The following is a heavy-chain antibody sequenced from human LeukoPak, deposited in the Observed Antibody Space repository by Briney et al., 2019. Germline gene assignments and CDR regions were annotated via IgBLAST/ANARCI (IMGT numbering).Heavy chain of an antibody. V-gene: IGHV4-39*02. D-gene: IGHD3-22*01. CDR2: IYYSGST. Sequence: SGTLSLTCTVSGGSISSSSYYWGWIRQPPGKGLEWIGSIYYSGSTYYNPSLKSRVTISVDTSKNQFSLKLSSVTAADTAVYYCARDRHYYESSGYNRAEYFQLWGQGTLVTVSS. CDR3: ARDRHYYESSGYNRAEYFQL. CDR1: GGSISSSSYY. J-gene: IGHJ1*01.